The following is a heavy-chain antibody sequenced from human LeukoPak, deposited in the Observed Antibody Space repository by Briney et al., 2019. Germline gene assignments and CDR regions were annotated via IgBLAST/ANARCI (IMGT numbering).Heavy chain of an antibody. D-gene: IGHD6-13*01. CDR2: ISSSSSYI. Sequence: GGSLRLSCAASGFTFSSYSMNWVRQAPGKGLEWVSSISSSSSYIYYADSVKGRFTISRDNAKNSLYLQMNSLRAEDTAVYYCARLDRWYYQRYYYYGMDVWGQGTTVTVSS. CDR3: ARLDRWYYQRYYYYGMDV. J-gene: IGHJ6*02. CDR1: GFTFSSYS. V-gene: IGHV3-21*01.